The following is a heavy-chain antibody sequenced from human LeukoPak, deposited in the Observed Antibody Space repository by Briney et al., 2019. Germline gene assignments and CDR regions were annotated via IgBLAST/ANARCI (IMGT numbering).Heavy chain of an antibody. CDR1: GFTFNSYG. CDR2: IQYAGSDK. CDR3: AKAGEAAGYYFDY. V-gene: IGHV3-30*02. D-gene: IGHD6-13*01. J-gene: IGHJ4*02. Sequence: GGPLRLSCAASGFTFNSYGMHWVRQAPGKGLEWVAFIQYAGSDKYYADSVKGRFTISRDNSKNTLYLQMNSLRAEDTAVYYCAKAGEAAGYYFDYWGQGTLVTVSS.